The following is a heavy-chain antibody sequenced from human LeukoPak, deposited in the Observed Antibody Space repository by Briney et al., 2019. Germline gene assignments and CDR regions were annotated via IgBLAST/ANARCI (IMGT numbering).Heavy chain of an antibody. V-gene: IGHV1-3*01. CDR2: INAGNGNT. CDR1: GYTFTRYY. J-gene: IGHJ4*02. Sequence: GASVKVSCKASGYTFTRYYIHWVRQAPGQRLEWMGWINAGNGNTKYSQKFQGRVTITRDTSASTAYMELSSLRSEDTAVYYCASNIAVAGCFDYWGRGTLVTVSS. CDR3: ASNIAVAGCFDY. D-gene: IGHD6-19*01.